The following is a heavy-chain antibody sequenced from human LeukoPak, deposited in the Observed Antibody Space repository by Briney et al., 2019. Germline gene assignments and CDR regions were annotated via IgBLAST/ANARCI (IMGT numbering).Heavy chain of an antibody. D-gene: IGHD3-22*01. CDR1: GFTFSSYA. Sequence: GSLRLSCAASGFTFSSYAMSWVRQAPGKGLEWVSAISGSGGSTYYADSVKGRFTISRDNSKNTLYLQMNSLRAEDTAVYYCAKDGPLLRRTPYYFDYWGQGTLVTVSS. J-gene: IGHJ4*02. CDR2: ISGSGGST. CDR3: AKDGPLLRRTPYYFDY. V-gene: IGHV3-23*01.